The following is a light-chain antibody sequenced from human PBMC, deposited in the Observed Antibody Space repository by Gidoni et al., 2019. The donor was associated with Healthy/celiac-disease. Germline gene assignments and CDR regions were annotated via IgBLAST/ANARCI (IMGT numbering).Light chain of an antibody. CDR2: TAS. J-gene: IGKJ1*01. CDR3: QPSYSTPRT. CDR1: QSIRSY. V-gene: IGKV1-39*01. Sequence: DIHMTQSPSSLSASVGDRVTSTCRASQSIRSYLNWYQQKPGKAPNLLIYTASSLQSGVPSRFSGSGSGTDFTLTISSLQPEDFATYYFQPSYSTPRTFGQGTKVEIK.